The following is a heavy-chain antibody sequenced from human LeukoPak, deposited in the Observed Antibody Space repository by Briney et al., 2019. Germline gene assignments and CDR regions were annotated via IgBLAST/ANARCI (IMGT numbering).Heavy chain of an antibody. Sequence: EASVKVSCKASGYTFTSYGISWVRQAPGQGLRLMGWISAYNGNTNYAQKLQGRVTMTTDTSTSTAYMELRSLRSDDTAVYYCARGYSSGWYLYYYGMDVWGQGTTVTVSS. D-gene: IGHD6-19*01. CDR1: GYTFTSYG. V-gene: IGHV1-18*01. CDR2: ISAYNGNT. J-gene: IGHJ6*02. CDR3: ARGYSSGWYLYYYGMDV.